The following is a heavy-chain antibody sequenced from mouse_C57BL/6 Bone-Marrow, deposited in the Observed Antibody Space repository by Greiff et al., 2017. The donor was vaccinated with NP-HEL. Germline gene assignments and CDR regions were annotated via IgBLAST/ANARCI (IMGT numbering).Heavy chain of an antibody. D-gene: IGHD2-5*01. CDR1: GYTFTSYW. Sequence: QVQLQQSGAELVKPGASVKMSCKASGYTFTSYWITWVKQRPGQGLEWIGDIYPGSGSTNYNEKFKSKATLTVDTSSSTAYMQLSSLTSEASAVYYYARVVTRVFDWYFDVWGTGTTVTVSS. CDR3: ARVVTRVFDWYFDV. J-gene: IGHJ1*03. CDR2: IYPGSGST. V-gene: IGHV1-55*01.